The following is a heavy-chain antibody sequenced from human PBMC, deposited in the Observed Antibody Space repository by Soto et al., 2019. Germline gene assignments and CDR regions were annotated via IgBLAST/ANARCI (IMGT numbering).Heavy chain of an antibody. J-gene: IGHJ5*02. CDR3: ARDDFWSDNWFDP. CDR2: INAGNGNT. D-gene: IGHD3-3*01. V-gene: IGHV1-3*01. Sequence: ASVKVSCKASGYTFTSYAMHWVRQAPGQRLEWKGWINAGNGNTKYSQKFQGRVTITKDTSASTAYMELSSLRSEDTAVYYCARDDFWSDNWFDPWGQGTLVTVSS. CDR1: GYTFTSYA.